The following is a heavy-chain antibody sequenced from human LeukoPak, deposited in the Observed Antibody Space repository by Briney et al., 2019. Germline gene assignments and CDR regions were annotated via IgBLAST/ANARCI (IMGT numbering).Heavy chain of an antibody. CDR3: AKGSERYYFDY. V-gene: IGHV3-23*01. CDR1: GFTFSIYA. J-gene: IGHJ4*02. Sequence: GGSLRLSCAASGFTFSIYAMSWVRQAPGKGLEWVSTISGGGANTYYADSVKGRFTISRDNSRNTLYLQMNSLRADDTAAYYCAKGSERYYFDYWGQGTLVTVSS. CDR2: ISGGGANT. D-gene: IGHD1-14*01.